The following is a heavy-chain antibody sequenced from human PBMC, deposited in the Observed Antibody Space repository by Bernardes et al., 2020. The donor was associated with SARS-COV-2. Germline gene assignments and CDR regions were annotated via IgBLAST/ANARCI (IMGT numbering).Heavy chain of an antibody. D-gene: IGHD6-19*01. Sequence: LASAISGDSVSTNSAAWNWIRPSPSRGLEWLGRTYYRSKWYNDYAVSVKSRITINPDTSKNQFSLQLNSVTPEDTAVYYCARSVAGTGFDPWGQGTLVTVSS. J-gene: IGHJ5*02. CDR1: GDSVSTNSAA. CDR2: TYYRSKWYN. V-gene: IGHV6-1*01. CDR3: ARSVAGTGFDP.